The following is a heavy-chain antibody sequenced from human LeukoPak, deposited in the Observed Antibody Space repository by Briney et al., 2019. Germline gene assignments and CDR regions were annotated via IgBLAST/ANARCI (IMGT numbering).Heavy chain of an antibody. D-gene: IGHD6-19*01. V-gene: IGHV4-39*01. J-gene: IGHJ4*02. CDR3: ARTIAVAGTLNYFDY. Sequence: SETLSLTCTVSGGSISSSSYYWGWIRQPPGKGLEWIGSIYYSGSTYYNPSLKSRVTISIDTSKNQFSLKLSSVTAADTAVYYCARTIAVAGTLNYFDYWGQGTLVTVSS. CDR2: IYYSGST. CDR1: GGSISSSSYY.